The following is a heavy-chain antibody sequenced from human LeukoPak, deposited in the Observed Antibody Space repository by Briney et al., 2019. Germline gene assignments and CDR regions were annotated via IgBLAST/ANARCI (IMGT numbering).Heavy chain of an antibody. Sequence: PSETLSLTCTVSGGSISSSSYYWGWIRQPPGKGLEWIGSIYYSGSTYYNPSLKSRVTISVDTSKNQFSLKLSSVTAADTAVYYCARGHSSGLLFDYWGQGTLVTVSS. CDR1: GGSISSSSYY. J-gene: IGHJ4*02. CDR2: IYYSGST. D-gene: IGHD6-19*01. V-gene: IGHV4-39*07. CDR3: ARGHSSGLLFDY.